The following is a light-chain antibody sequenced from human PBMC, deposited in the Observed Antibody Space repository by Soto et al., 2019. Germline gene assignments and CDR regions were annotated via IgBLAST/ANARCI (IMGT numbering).Light chain of an antibody. J-gene: IGKJ5*01. CDR2: GAS. CDR1: QSVRSN. V-gene: IGKV3-15*01. Sequence: EVVMTQSPATLSVSPGERVTLSCRASQSVRSNLAWYQQKPGQSPRLLIYGASTRATGIPARFSGSGSGTDFTLTISRLEPEDFAVYYCQQRSNWPPEITFGQGTRLEIK. CDR3: QQRSNWPPEIT.